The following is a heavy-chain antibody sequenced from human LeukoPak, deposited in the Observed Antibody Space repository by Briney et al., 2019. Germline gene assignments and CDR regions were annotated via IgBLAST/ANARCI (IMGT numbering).Heavy chain of an antibody. CDR1: GYTFTGYS. D-gene: IGHD2-15*01. J-gene: IGHJ2*01. Sequence: ASVKVSCKASGYTFTGYSMHWVRQAPGQGLEWMGWINPNSGGTNYAQKFQGRVTMTRDKSISTAYMELSRLRSDDTAVYYCPSGLPLSGYCSGGSFSGDWYFDLWGRGPLVTVSS. CDR2: INPNSGGT. CDR3: PSGLPLSGYCSGGSFSGDWYFDL. V-gene: IGHV1-2*02.